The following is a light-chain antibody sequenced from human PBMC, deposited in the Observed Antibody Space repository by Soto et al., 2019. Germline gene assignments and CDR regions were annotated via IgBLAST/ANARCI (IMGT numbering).Light chain of an antibody. CDR2: AAS. CDR3: HQSYSTTWN. Sequence: DLQLTQSPSSLSASVGDRVTITCRASQGISTYLNWYQQKPGKAPKLLIYAASSLQSGVPSRFSGSGSETDFTLTISSLQPEDFATSSCHQSYSTTWNFGQGTKGDI. J-gene: IGKJ1*01. V-gene: IGKV1-39*01. CDR1: QGISTY.